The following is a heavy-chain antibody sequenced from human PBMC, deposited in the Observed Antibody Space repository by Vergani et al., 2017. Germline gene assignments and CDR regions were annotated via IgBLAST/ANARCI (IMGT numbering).Heavy chain of an antibody. D-gene: IGHD4-23*01. CDR1: GGSISSSSYY. J-gene: IGHJ4*02. V-gene: IGHV4-39*07. CDR3: ARFVATVDASILDY. Sequence: QLQLQESGPGLVKPSETLSLTCTVSGGSISSSSYYWGWIRQPPGKGLEWLGSIYYSGSTYYNPSLKSRVTISVDTSKNQFSLKLSSVTAADTAVYYCARFVATVDASILDYWGQGTLVTVSS. CDR2: IYYSGST.